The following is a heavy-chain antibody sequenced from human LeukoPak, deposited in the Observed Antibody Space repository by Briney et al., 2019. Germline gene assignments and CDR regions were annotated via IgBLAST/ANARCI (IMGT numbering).Heavy chain of an antibody. D-gene: IGHD6-19*01. CDR2: IYTRGST. V-gene: IGHV4-61*02. CDR1: GDSISSGSYY. CDR3: ARRPSGSGWIDN. J-gene: IGHJ4*02. Sequence: PSETLSLTCTVSGDSISSGSYYWSWIRQPAGKGLEWIGRIYTRGSTNYNPYLKSRVTISVDKSKNQFSLKLISVTAADTAVYYCARRPSGSGWIDNWGQGTLVTVSS.